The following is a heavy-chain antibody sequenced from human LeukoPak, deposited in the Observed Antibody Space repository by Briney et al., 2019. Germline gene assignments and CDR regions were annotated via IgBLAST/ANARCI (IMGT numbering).Heavy chain of an antibody. Sequence: GASVKFSFKTSGYTFTSYYMHWVRQAPGQGLEWMGWVNPTSGGTNYAQKFQGRVTMTRDTSISTAYMELSRLRSDDTAVYYCARVYYYYDSSGILTLYFDYWGQGTLVTVSS. CDR3: ARVYYYYDSSGILTLYFDY. J-gene: IGHJ4*02. CDR1: GYTFTSYY. D-gene: IGHD3-22*01. CDR2: VNPTSGGT. V-gene: IGHV1-2*02.